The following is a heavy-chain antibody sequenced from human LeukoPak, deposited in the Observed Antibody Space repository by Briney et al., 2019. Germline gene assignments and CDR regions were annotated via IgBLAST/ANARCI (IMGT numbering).Heavy chain of an antibody. CDR3: ARDVPMYSGSHLYYYMDV. J-gene: IGHJ6*03. CDR1: GGSISSYY. Sequence: ASETLSLTCTVSGGSISSYYWSWIRQPPGKGLEWIGYIYYSGSTNYNPSLKSRVTISVDTSKNQFSLKLSSVTAADTAVYYCARDVPMYSGSHLYYYMDVWGKGTTVTVSS. V-gene: IGHV4-59*01. D-gene: IGHD1-26*01. CDR2: IYYSGST.